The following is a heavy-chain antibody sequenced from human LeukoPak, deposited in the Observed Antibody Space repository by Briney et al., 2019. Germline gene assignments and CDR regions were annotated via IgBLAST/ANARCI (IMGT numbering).Heavy chain of an antibody. CDR3: ARGAGPYYYGSGSYRNWFDP. Sequence: SETLSLTCTVSGGSISSSNYYWSWIRQPPGKGLEWIGEINHSGSTNYNPSLKSRVTISVDTSKNQFSLKLSSVTAADTAVYYCARGAGPYYYGSGSYRNWFDPWGQGTLVTVSS. CDR1: GGSISSSNYY. D-gene: IGHD3-10*01. CDR2: INHSGST. V-gene: IGHV4-39*07. J-gene: IGHJ5*02.